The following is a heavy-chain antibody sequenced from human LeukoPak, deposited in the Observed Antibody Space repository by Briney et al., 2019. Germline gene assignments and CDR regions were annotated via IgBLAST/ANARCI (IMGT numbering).Heavy chain of an antibody. V-gene: IGHV4-4*07. D-gene: IGHD3-16*01. CDR3: ARVTFSDLGR. CDR2: VSSSGTT. CDR1: GGSIDINY. Sequence: SETLSLTCSVSGGSIDINYWTWIRQRVGKGLEWIGRVSSSGTTDYNPSLRSRVNIFVDKSKSQFSLRLNSVTAADTAVYYCARVTFSDLGRWGQGALVIVYS. J-gene: IGHJ4*02.